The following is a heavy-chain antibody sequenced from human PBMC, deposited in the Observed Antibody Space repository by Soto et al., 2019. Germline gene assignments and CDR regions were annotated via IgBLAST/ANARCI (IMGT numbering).Heavy chain of an antibody. V-gene: IGHV4-39*01. CDR1: GGSISSSSYY. Sequence: SETLSLTCTVSGGSISSSSYYWGWIRQPPGKGLEWIGSIYYSGSTYYNPSLKSRVTISVDTSKNQFSLKLSSVTAAGTAVYYCASLYYDFLYGMDVWGQGTTVTVSS. CDR3: ASLYYDFLYGMDV. D-gene: IGHD3-3*01. J-gene: IGHJ6*02. CDR2: IYYSGST.